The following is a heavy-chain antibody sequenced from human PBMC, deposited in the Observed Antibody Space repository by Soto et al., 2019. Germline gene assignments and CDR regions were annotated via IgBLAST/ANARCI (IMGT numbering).Heavy chain of an antibody. Sequence: GASVKVSCKASGFTFTSSAMQWVRQARGQRLEWIGWIVVGSGNTNYAQKFQERVTITRDMSTSTAYMELSSLRSEDTAVYYCAAFGYDYIWGSYRPTDYWGQGTLVTVSS. CDR3: AAFGYDYIWGSYRPTDY. V-gene: IGHV1-58*02. CDR2: IVVGSGNT. D-gene: IGHD3-16*02. J-gene: IGHJ4*02. CDR1: GFTFTSSA.